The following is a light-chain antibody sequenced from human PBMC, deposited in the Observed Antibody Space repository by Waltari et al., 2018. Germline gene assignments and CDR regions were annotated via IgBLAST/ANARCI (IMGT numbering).Light chain of an antibody. CDR2: EVS. Sequence: QSALTQPPSASGSPGQSVTVSCTGTSSDVGGYNYVSWYQQHPGKAPKLMLYEVSKRPAVVPDRVSGSKSGSTASLTVSGLQAEDEADYYCSSYAGSEVVIFGGGTKLTVL. CDR3: SSYAGSEVVI. CDR1: SSDVGGYNY. J-gene: IGLJ2*01. V-gene: IGLV2-8*01.